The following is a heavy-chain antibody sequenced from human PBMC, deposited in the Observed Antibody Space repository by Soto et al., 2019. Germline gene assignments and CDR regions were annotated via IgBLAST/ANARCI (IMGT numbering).Heavy chain of an antibody. CDR1: GYSFTSYW. CDR2: IYPGDSDT. Sequence: PRDSRNISCTGSGYSFTSYWIGWVPQMPGKRLEWMGIIYPGDSDTRYSPSFQGKVTMSADKYISTAYLQWSNLKASDTARYYCARHTYFSGHFDYLGQGTLGTVSP. J-gene: IGHJ4*02. D-gene: IGHD2-15*01. V-gene: IGHV5-51*01. CDR3: ARHTYFSGHFDY.